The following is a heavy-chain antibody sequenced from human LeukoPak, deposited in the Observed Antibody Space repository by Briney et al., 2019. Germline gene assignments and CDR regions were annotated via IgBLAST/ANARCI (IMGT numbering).Heavy chain of an antibody. J-gene: IGHJ4*01. CDR1: GFTFSNYE. Sequence: GGSLRLSCAASGFTFSNYEMHWVRQAPGKGLEWISYIGISSGNTKYADSVKGRFTISRDKARNSLYLQMNSLRVEDTAMYYCARDHRYAFDNWGHGTLVTVSS. V-gene: IGHV3-48*03. D-gene: IGHD5-12*01. CDR3: ARDHRYAFDN. CDR2: IGISSGNT.